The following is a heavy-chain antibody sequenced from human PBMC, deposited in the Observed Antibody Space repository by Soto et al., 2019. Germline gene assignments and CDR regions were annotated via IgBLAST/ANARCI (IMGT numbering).Heavy chain of an antibody. Sequence: SETLCLTCAVSCVSISSGGYSWSWIRQPPGKGLEWIGYMYHSGSTYYNPSLKSRVTISIDSSKNQFSLKLSSVTAADTPVYYCARVPDYWGQGILVTVSS. CDR1: CVSISSGGYS. CDR2: MYHSGST. D-gene: IGHD2-2*01. J-gene: IGHJ4*02. V-gene: IGHV4-30-2*01. CDR3: ARVPDY.